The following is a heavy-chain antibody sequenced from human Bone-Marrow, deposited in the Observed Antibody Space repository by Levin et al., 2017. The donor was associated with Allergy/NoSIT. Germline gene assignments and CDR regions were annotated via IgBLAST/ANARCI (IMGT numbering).Heavy chain of an antibody. V-gene: IGHV3-23*01. CDR3: AREQGASGWYTVDF. CDR2: IRPSSVRT. CDR1: GFTFANHA. Sequence: GGSLRLSCAASGFTFANHAMTWVRHAPGKGLEWVSTIRPSSVRTYFADSVKGRFTVSRDDSMNMMYLQMNSLRADDAAVYYCAREQGASGWYTVDFWGQGTLVTVSS. J-gene: IGHJ4*02. D-gene: IGHD6-13*01.